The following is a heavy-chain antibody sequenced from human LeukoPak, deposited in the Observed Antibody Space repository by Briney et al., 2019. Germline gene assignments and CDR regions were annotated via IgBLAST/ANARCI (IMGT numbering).Heavy chain of an antibody. D-gene: IGHD3-3*01. V-gene: IGHV4-4*09. CDR2: IYTSGST. CDR1: GGSISSYY. Sequence: ETLSLTCTVSGGSISSYYWSWIRQPPGKGLEWIGCIYTSGSTNYNPSLKSRVTISVDTSKNQFSLKLSSVTAADTAVYYCARQDITIFGVVIDYWGQGTLVTVSS. J-gene: IGHJ4*02. CDR3: ARQDITIFGVVIDY.